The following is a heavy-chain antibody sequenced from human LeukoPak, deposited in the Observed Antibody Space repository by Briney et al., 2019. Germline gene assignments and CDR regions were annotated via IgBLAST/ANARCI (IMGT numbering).Heavy chain of an antibody. CDR2: ISDDGRDT. V-gene: IGHV3-30*04. Sequence: GGSLRLSCEASGFTFSTFPMHWVRQTPDKRLEWVAVISDDGRDTYYADSVKGRFTISRDNSKNTLYLQMNSLSPEDTAVVYCARVGRVSIYPSYMDVWGKGTTVTLCS. J-gene: IGHJ6*03. CDR3: ARVGRVSIYPSYMDV. CDR1: GFTFSTFP. D-gene: IGHD6-6*01.